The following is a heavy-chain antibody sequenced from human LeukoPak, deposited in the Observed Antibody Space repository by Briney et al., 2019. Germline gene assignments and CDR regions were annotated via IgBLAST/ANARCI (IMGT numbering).Heavy chain of an antibody. D-gene: IGHD2-2*01. Sequence: SVKVSCKASGGTFSSYAISWVRQAPGQGLEWMGGIIPIFGTANYAQKFQGRVTITADESTSTAYMELSSLRSEDTAVYYCARDLLGYCSSTSCPIDYWGQGTLVTVSS. CDR1: GGTFSSYA. J-gene: IGHJ4*02. CDR3: ARDLLGYCSSTSCPIDY. CDR2: IIPIFGTA. V-gene: IGHV1-69*13.